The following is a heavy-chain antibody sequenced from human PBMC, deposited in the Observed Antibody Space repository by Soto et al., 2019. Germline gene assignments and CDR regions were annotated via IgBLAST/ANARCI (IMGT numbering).Heavy chain of an antibody. V-gene: IGHV3-23*01. D-gene: IGHD6-13*01. J-gene: IGHJ5*02. Sequence: GGSLRLSCAASGFTFSSDAMSWVRQAPGKGLEWVSAISGSGGSTYYADSVEGRFTISRDNSKNTLSLQMNSLRAEDTAVYYCAKATAAAGTSSWFDPWGQGTLVTVSS. CDR2: ISGSGGST. CDR1: GFTFSSDA. CDR3: AKATAAAGTSSWFDP.